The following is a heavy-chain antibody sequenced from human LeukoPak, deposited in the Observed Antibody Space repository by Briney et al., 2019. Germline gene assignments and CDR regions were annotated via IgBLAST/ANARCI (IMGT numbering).Heavy chain of an antibody. CDR1: GYTFTGYY. D-gene: IGHD3-9*01. J-gene: IGHJ6*03. CDR3: AKTLRGRYDVLTGYPYYYYYMDV. Sequence: ASVKVSCKASGYTFTGYYIHWVRQAPGQGLEWMGWINPNSGGTNYAQKFQGRVTMTRDTSITTAYMELSRLRSDDTAIYYCAKTLRGRYDVLTGYPYYYYYMDVWGKGTTVTVSS. CDR2: INPNSGGT. V-gene: IGHV1-2*02.